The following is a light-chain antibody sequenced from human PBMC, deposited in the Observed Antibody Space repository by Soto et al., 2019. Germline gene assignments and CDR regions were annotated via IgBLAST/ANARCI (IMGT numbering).Light chain of an antibody. CDR3: QQYKDWPPLT. V-gene: IGKV3D-15*01. CDR1: QTININ. CDR2: GAS. Sequence: EIVMTQSPLTLSVSPGERATLSCRASQTININLAWYQQRPGQAPRVLIYGASSRASGIPDRCSGSGSGTDFTLTINRLEPDDFAFYYCQQYKDWPPLTFGGGTRVEIK. J-gene: IGKJ4*01.